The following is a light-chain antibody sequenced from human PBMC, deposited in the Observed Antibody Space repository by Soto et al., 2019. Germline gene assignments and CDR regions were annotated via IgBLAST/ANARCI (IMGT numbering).Light chain of an antibody. CDR1: QTISNY. CDR3: QQSYDTLPCP. CDR2: AAS. Sequence: DIQMTQSQSSLSASVGDRVTITCRASQTISNYLNWYQQKPGKAPKLLIYAASSLQSEVPSRFSGSGSGTDFTLTISSLQPEDFATYYCQQSYDTLPCPFVPGTKVDI. V-gene: IGKV1-39*01. J-gene: IGKJ3*01.